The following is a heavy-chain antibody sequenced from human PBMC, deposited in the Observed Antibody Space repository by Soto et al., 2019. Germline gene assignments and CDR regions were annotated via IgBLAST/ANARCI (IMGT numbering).Heavy chain of an antibody. CDR1: GYTFSAYT. CDR3: ARDTETLGPRANDALDI. D-gene: IGHD3-3*02. V-gene: IGHV1-3*01. J-gene: IGHJ3*02. Sequence: QAQLVQSGAEMKKPGASVKVSCKATGYTFSAYTMNWVRQAPGQSLEWMGWINAGSGNTKYSQNFQGRASITRDTSASTVSTELTGLTSEDTAVYYCARDTETLGPRANDALDIWGQGTMVTVSS. CDR2: INAGSGNT.